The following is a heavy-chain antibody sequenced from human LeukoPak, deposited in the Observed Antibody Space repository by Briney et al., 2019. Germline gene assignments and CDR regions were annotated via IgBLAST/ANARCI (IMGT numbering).Heavy chain of an antibody. CDR2: ISGSGGST. CDR1: GFTFSSYA. Sequence: GGSLRLSCAASGFTFSSYAMSWVRQAPGKGLEWVSAISGSGGSTYYADSVKGRFTISRDNSKNTLYLQMNSLRAEDTAVYYCYIPYYDTSAYKGYWGQGTLVTVSS. J-gene: IGHJ4*02. V-gene: IGHV3-23*01. CDR3: YIPYYDTSAYKGY. D-gene: IGHD3-22*01.